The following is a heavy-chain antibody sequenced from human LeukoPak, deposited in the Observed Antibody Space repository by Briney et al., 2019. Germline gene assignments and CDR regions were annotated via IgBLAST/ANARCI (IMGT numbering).Heavy chain of an antibody. V-gene: IGHV3-30-3*01. CDR3: ARDRRCSSTSCYYFDY. CDR1: GFTFSSYA. Sequence: GGSLRLSCAASGFTFSSYAMHWVRQVPGKGLEWVAVISYDGSNKYYADSVKGRFTISRDNSKNTVSLEMNSLRAEDTAVYYCARDRRCSSTSCYYFDYWGQGTLVTVSS. D-gene: IGHD2-2*01. CDR2: ISYDGSNK. J-gene: IGHJ4*02.